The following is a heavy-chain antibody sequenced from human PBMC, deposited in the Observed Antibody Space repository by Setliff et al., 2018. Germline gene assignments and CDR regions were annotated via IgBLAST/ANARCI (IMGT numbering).Heavy chain of an antibody. CDR1: GYTISSYP. CDR2: INTKTATP. CDR3: ARDLPTEYETIRDAFDV. J-gene: IGHJ3*01. Sequence: ASVKVSCKVSGYTISSYPLNWVRQAPGQGLEWMGWINTKTATPSYAQGFTGRFVFSLDTSASTAHLQIDSLTSEDTAVYYCARDLPTEYETIRDAFDVWGQGTKVTVSS. V-gene: IGHV7-4-1*01. D-gene: IGHD2-21*01.